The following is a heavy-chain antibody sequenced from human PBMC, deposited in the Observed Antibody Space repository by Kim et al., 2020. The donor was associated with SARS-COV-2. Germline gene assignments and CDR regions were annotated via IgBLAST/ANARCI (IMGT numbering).Heavy chain of an antibody. CDR1: GGSISSYY. CDR3: ARLGLGYCSSTSCYKAFDI. CDR2: IYYSGST. J-gene: IGHJ3*02. V-gene: IGHV4-59*08. D-gene: IGHD2-2*02. Sequence: SETLSLTCTVSGGSISSYYWSWIRQPPGKGLEWIGNIYYSGSTKYNPSLKSRVTISVDTSKNQFSLKLSSVTAADTAVYYCARLGLGYCSSTSCYKAFDIWGQGTMFTVSS.